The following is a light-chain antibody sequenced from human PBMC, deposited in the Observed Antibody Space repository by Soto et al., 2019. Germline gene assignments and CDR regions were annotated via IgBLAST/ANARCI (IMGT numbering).Light chain of an antibody. V-gene: IGLV1-40*01. CDR1: SSNIGAGYD. Sequence: QSVLTQPPSVSGAPGERVTISCTGSSSNIGAGYDVHWYRQVPGTAPKLLIYDSINRPSGVPDRFSGSKSDTSASLAITGLQSEDEADYYCQFYDSSLSRSYGFGTETKVTVL. CDR2: DSI. J-gene: IGLJ1*01. CDR3: QFYDSSLSRSYG.